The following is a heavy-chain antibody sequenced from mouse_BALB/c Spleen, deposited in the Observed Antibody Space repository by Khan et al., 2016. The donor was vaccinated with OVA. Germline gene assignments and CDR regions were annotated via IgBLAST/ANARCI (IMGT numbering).Heavy chain of an antibody. V-gene: IGHV1-18*01. CDR3: TRKEDRYDGDFDY. J-gene: IGHJ2*01. CDR2: INPNNGGT. D-gene: IGHD2-14*01. Sequence: EVQLQQSGPELVKPGASVKIPCKASGYTFTDYNMDWVKQSHGESLEWIGDINPNNGGTIYNQKFKGKATLNVDKSSSTAYMELRSLTSDDAAVYYCTRKEDRYDGDFDYWGQGTTLTVSS. CDR1: GYTFTDYN.